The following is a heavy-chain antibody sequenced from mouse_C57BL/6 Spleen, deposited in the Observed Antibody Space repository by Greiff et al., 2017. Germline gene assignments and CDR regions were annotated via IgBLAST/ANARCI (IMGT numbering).Heavy chain of an antibody. V-gene: IGHV7-3*01. D-gene: IGHD1-1*01. J-gene: IGHJ2*01. CDR2: IRNKANGYTT. CDR3: ARFPYYGTRDFDY. Sequence: EVKLEESGGGLVQPGGSLSLSCAASGFTFTDYYMSWVRQPPGKALEWLGFIRNKANGYTTEYSASVKGRFTISRDNSQSILYLQMNALRAEDSATDYCARFPYYGTRDFDYWGQGTTLTVSS. CDR1: GFTFTDYY.